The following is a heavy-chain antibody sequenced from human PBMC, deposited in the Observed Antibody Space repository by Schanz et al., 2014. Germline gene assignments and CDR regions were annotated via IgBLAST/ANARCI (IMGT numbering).Heavy chain of an antibody. CDR2: IWYDGSNK. D-gene: IGHD2-21*01. Sequence: QVHLVESGGGVVQPGRSLRLSCAASGFTFSSYGMHWVRQAPGRGLEWVALIWYDGSNKYYAESVKGRFTISRDSSKNTLYLQMNSLRADDTAVYYCAKSKSQLPLFDYWGQGTLVAVSS. CDR3: AKSKSQLPLFDY. CDR1: GFTFSSYG. V-gene: IGHV3-33*06. J-gene: IGHJ4*02.